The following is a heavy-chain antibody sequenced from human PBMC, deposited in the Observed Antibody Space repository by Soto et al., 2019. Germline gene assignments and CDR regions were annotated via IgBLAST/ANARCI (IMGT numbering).Heavy chain of an antibody. CDR2: INPSGGST. Sequence: GAPVKVSWEGSWVTFTSHYMHWGRQAPGQGLEWMGIINPSGGSTSYAQKFQGRVTMTRDTSTSTVYMELSSLRSEDTAVYYCARDRAPDTDAFDIWGQGTMVTVSS. J-gene: IGHJ3*02. V-gene: IGHV1-46*01. CDR3: ARDRAPDTDAFDI. CDR1: WVTFTSHY.